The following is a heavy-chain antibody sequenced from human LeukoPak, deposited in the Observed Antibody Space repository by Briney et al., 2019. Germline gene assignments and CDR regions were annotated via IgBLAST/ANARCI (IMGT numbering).Heavy chain of an antibody. Sequence: GASVKVSCKASGYTFTGYYMHWVRQAPGQGLEWMGWINPNSGGTNYAQKFQGRVTMTRDTSISTAYMELSRLRSDDTAVYYCARTASIAARPFGYWGQGTLVTVSS. D-gene: IGHD6-6*01. CDR3: ARTASIAARPFGY. CDR2: INPNSGGT. J-gene: IGHJ4*02. CDR1: GYTFTGYY. V-gene: IGHV1-2*02.